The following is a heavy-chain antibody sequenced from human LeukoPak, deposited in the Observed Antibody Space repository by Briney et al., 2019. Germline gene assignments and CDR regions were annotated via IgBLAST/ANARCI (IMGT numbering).Heavy chain of an antibody. CDR3: ARAQDGSIAFDY. Sequence: SETLSLTCTVSGGSISSGGYYWSWIRQPPGKGLEWIGYTYYSGSTKYNPSLKSRVTISVDTSKNQFSLKLSSVTAADTAVYYCARAQDGSIAFDYWGQGTLVTVSS. D-gene: IGHD3-22*01. J-gene: IGHJ4*02. CDR1: GGSISSGGYY. CDR2: TYYSGST. V-gene: IGHV4-61*08.